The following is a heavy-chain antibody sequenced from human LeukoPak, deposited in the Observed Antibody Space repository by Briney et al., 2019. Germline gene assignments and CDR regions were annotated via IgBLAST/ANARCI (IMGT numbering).Heavy chain of an antibody. J-gene: IGHJ4*02. CDR1: GFTFSVHT. V-gene: IGHV3-64D*06. CDR2: LSNRGDST. D-gene: IGHD6-25*01. CDR3: VKGARAGVFDC. Sequence: GGSLRLTCSASGFTFSVHTMHWVRQAPGKGLEYLSGLSNRGDSTYYADSVKGRFTISRDNSKNMVYLQMSSLRADDTALYYCVKGARAGVFDCWGQGTLVTVTS.